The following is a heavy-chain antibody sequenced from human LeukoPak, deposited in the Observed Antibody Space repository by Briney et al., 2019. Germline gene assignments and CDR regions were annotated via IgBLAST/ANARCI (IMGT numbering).Heavy chain of an antibody. Sequence: AGSLRLSCAASGFSFSDYSMSWIRQAPGKGLECISYRSSSSYTNYADSVKGRFTISRDNAKNSLYLQMNSLRAEDTAVYYCARGVYDSSGYYEVWGQGTLVTVSS. J-gene: IGHJ4*02. V-gene: IGHV3-11*05. CDR2: RSSSSYT. D-gene: IGHD3-22*01. CDR1: GFSFSDYS. CDR3: ARGVYDSSGYYEV.